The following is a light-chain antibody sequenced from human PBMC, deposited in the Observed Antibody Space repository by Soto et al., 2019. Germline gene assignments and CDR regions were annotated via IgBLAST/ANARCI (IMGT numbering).Light chain of an antibody. CDR2: DNY. J-gene: IGLJ1*01. CDR3: GTWDSSLSVYV. V-gene: IGLV1-51*01. CDR1: SSNIGNNY. Sequence: QSVLTQPPSVSAAPGQKVTISCSGSSSNIGNNYVSWYQQLPGTAPKLLIYDNYKRPSGIPDRFSGSKSDTSATLGISGLQTGDEADYYCGTWDSSLSVYVFGTGTKVTVL.